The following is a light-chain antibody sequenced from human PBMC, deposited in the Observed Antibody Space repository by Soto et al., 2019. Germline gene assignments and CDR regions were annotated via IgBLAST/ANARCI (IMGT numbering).Light chain of an antibody. CDR1: QSLEHSDGKTY. J-gene: IGKJ1*01. V-gene: IGKV2D-29*01. CDR2: EAS. Sequence: DIVMTQSPLSLPVTPGQSASISCKSSQSLEHSDGKTYLYWYLQRPGQPPQALMYEASNRFSGVPDRFSGSGSGTDFTLKISRVEAEDVGVYYCMQGTQFPRTFGQGTKVDIK. CDR3: MQGTQFPRT.